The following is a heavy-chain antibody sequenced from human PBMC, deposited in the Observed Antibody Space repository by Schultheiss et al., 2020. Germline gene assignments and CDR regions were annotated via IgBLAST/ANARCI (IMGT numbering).Heavy chain of an antibody. CDR2: INPHTGGT. CDR1: GYTFTGYY. V-gene: IGHV1-2*02. CDR3: ASQRGSLAPLDY. Sequence: GSGKGSCKASGYTFTGYYIQWVRQAPGQGLDWMGWINPHTGGTKYAQKFQGRVTMTRDTSISTAYMELSRLSSDDTAVYYCASQRGSLAPLDYWGQGTLVTVAS. J-gene: IGHJ4*02.